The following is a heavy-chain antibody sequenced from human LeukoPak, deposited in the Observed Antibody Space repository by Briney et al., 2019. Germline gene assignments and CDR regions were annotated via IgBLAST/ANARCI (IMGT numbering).Heavy chain of an antibody. CDR3: ARDYRDYDSSGYYFY. CDR2: ISSSGSTI. D-gene: IGHD3-22*01. Sequence: GGSLRLSCAASGFTFSDYYMSWIRQAPGKGLEWVSYISSSGSTIYYADSVEGRFTISRDNAKNSLYLQMNSLRAEDTAVYYCARDYRDYDSSGYYFYWGQGTLVTVSS. CDR1: GFTFSDYY. V-gene: IGHV3-11*04. J-gene: IGHJ4*02.